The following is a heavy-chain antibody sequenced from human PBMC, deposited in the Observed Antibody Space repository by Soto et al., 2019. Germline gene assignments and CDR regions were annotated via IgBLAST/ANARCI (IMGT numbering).Heavy chain of an antibody. Sequence: CAISGDSVSSNSAAWNWIRQTTSRGLEWLGRTYYRSKWYNDYAVSVKSRITINPDTSKDQSSLQLISVTPEDTAVYYCARAPTFEYSWFEPWGQGTLVTVST. CDR1: GDSVSSNSAA. V-gene: IGHV6-1*01. CDR3: ARAPTFEYSWFEP. J-gene: IGHJ5*02. D-gene: IGHD1-26*01. CDR2: TYYRSKWYN.